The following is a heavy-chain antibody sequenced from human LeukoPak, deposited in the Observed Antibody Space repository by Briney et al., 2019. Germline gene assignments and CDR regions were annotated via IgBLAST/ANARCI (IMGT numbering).Heavy chain of an antibody. D-gene: IGHD6-13*01. Sequence: GGSLRLSCAASGFTFSGYSMHWVRQAPGKGLEWISYITTTSSTTYYLHSVEGRFPISRDNARNSLYLQMNSLKAEDTAGYYCSGGPIPGVAAAADYWGQRTLVTVSS. CDR1: GFTFSGYS. V-gene: IGHV3-48*01. CDR3: SGGPIPGVAAAADY. J-gene: IGHJ4*02. CDR2: ITTTSSTT.